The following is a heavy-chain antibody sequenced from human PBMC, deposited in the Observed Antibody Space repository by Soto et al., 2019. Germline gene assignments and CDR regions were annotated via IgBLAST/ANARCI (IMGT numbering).Heavy chain of an antibody. V-gene: IGHV1-69*06. J-gene: IGHJ6*02. D-gene: IGHD4-4*01. Sequence: AASVKVSCKASGGTFSSYAISWVRQAPGQGLEWMGGIIPIFGTANYAQKFQGRVTITADKSTSTAYMELSSLRSEDTAVYYCARATKTTVYYYYGMDVWGQGTTVTVSS. CDR1: GGTFSSYA. CDR3: ARATKTTVYYYYGMDV. CDR2: IIPIFGTA.